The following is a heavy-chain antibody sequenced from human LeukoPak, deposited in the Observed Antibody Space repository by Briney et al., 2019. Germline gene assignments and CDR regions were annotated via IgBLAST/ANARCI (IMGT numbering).Heavy chain of an antibody. CDR1: GFTFSSYD. J-gene: IGHJ4*02. CDR3: ARDSCSSSSCFDL. D-gene: IGHD2-2*01. CDR2: IQYDGSKT. V-gene: IGHV3-33*05. Sequence: GGSLRLSCAASGFTFSSYDMRWVRQAPGKGLEWITDIQYDGSKTYYADSVKGRFTISRDQSKNTLDLQMSSLRAEDTAMYYCARDSCSSSSCFDLWGQGTLVTVCS.